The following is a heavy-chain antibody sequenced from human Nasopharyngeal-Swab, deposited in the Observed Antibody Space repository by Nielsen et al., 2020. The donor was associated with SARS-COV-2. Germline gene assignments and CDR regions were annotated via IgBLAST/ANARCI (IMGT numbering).Heavy chain of an antibody. Sequence: SETLSLTCAVYGGSFSGYYWSWIRQPPGKGLEGIGEINHSGSTNYNPSLKSRVTISVDTSKNQFSLKLSSVTAADTAVYYCARNRVSSTSEAPNYYYYYGMDVWGQGTTVTVSS. CDR2: INHSGST. CDR3: ARNRVSSTSEAPNYYYYYGMDV. CDR1: GGSFSGYY. J-gene: IGHJ6*02. V-gene: IGHV4-34*01. D-gene: IGHD2-2*01.